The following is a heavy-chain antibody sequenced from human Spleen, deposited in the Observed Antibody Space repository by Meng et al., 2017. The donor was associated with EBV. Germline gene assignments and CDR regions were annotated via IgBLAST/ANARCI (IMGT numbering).Heavy chain of an antibody. D-gene: IGHD2-15*01. V-gene: IGHV4-34*01. Sequence: QVLLQQWGAGRLKPSXXXXXXCXAYGGSFNGYYWTWIRQPSGKGLEWIGEINHRGNSYHNPSLKSRVTISVDTSKNQLSLKLTSVTAADTAVYYCARDRCSAGSCYPSFDYWGLGTLVTVSS. CDR3: ARDRCSAGSCYPSFDY. CDR1: GGSFNGYY. CDR2: INHRGNS. J-gene: IGHJ4*02.